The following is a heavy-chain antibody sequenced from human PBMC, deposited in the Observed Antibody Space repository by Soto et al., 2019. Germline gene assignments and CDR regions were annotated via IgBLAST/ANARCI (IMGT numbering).Heavy chain of an antibody. CDR2: THHRGST. CDR3: ARGSSGYDFFES. Sequence: QLQLQQSGSGLVKPSQTLSLTCGVSGGSISGSIYSWSWIRQPPGKGLEWIGYTHHRGSTYLNPSLQSRVIISTDTSKSQFSLNLTSVTAADTAMYYCARGSSGYDFFESWGQGTLVTVSP. V-gene: IGHV4-30-2*01. CDR1: GGSISGSIYS. D-gene: IGHD5-12*01. J-gene: IGHJ4*02.